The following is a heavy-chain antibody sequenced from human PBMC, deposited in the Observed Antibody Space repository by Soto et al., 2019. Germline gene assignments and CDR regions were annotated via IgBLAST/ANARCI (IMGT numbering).Heavy chain of an antibody. CDR2: ISGSGGST. Sequence: PGGSLRLSCAASGFTFSSYAMSWVRQAPGKGLEWVSGISGSGGSTYYADSVKGRFTISRDNSKNTLYLQMNSLRAEDTAVYYCAKARGYSYGHGEDYWGQGTLVTVSS. CDR1: GFTFSSYA. D-gene: IGHD5-18*01. CDR3: AKARGYSYGHGEDY. J-gene: IGHJ4*02. V-gene: IGHV3-23*01.